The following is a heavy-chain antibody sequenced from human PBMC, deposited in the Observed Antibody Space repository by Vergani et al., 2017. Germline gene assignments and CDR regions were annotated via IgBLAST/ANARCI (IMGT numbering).Heavy chain of an antibody. CDR2: IRYDGSYK. CDR1: GFTFDSYA. J-gene: IGHJ3*02. CDR3: AKGKEWRAVTTDRWDAFDI. Sequence: QVQLVESGGGVVQPGGSLRLSCAASGFTFDSYAMHWVRQAPGQGLEWVAFIRYDGSYKYYADSVKGRFTISRGNSKNTLYLQMNSLRAEDTAVYYCAKGKEWRAVTTDRWDAFDIWVKGTMVTVSS. D-gene: IGHD4-17*01. V-gene: IGHV3-30*02.